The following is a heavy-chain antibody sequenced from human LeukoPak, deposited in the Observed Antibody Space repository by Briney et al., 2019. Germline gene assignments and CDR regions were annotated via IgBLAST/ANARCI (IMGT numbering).Heavy chain of an antibody. J-gene: IGHJ5*02. D-gene: IGHD3-10*01. CDR1: GGSFSGYY. CDR3: ARAKAPWVTMVRGVIRNWFDP. CDR2: INHSGST. Sequence: PSETLSLTCAVYGGSFSGYYWSWIRQPPGKGLEWIGEINHSGSTNYNPSLKSRVTISVDTSKNQFSLKLSSVTAADTAVYYCARAKAPWVTMVRGVIRNWFDPWGQGTLATVSS. V-gene: IGHV4-34*01.